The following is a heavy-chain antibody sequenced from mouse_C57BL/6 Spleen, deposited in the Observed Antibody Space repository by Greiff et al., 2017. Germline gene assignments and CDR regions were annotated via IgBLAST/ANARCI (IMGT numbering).Heavy chain of an antibody. CDR2: IDPEDGET. Sequence: EVQLQQSGAELVKPGASVKLSCTASGFNIKDYYMHWVKQRTEQGLEWIGRIDPEDGETKYAPKFPGKATITADTSSNTAYLQLSSLTSEDTAVYYCAKGTRYFDYWGQGTTLTVSS. CDR1: GFNIKDYY. D-gene: IGHD3-3*01. J-gene: IGHJ2*01. V-gene: IGHV14-2*01. CDR3: AKGTRYFDY.